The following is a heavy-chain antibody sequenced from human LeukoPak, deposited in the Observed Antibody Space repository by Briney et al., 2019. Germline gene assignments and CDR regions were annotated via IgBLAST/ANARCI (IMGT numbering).Heavy chain of an antibody. J-gene: IGHJ4*02. CDR1: GFTFSSYA. CDR3: ARARGYYDSSGYLVNMYYFDY. V-gene: IGHV3-7*04. CDR2: IKQDGSEK. D-gene: IGHD3-22*01. Sequence: GGSLRLSCSASGFTFSSYAMHWVRQAPGKGLKWVANIKQDGSEKNYVDSVKGRFTISRDNAKNSLYLQMNSLRAEDTAVYYCARARGYYDSSGYLVNMYYFDYWGQGTLVTVSS.